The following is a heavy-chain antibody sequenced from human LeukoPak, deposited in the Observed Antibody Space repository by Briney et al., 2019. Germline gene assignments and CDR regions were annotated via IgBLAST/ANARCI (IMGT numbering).Heavy chain of an antibody. CDR2: IIPIFGAA. CDR3: ARVITMVRGSPIPGPYFDY. J-gene: IGHJ4*02. D-gene: IGHD3-10*01. Sequence: SVKVSCKASGGTFSSYAISWVRQAPGQGLEWMGGIIPIFGAANYAQKFQGRVTITADKSTSTAYMELSSLRSEDTAVYYCARVITMVRGSPIPGPYFDYWGQGTLVTVSS. CDR1: GGTFSSYA. V-gene: IGHV1-69*06.